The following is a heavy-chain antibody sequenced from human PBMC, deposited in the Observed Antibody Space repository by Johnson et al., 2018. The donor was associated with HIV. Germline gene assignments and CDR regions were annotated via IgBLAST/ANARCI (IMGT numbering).Heavy chain of an antibody. CDR1: GFTFSSYG. Sequence: VHLVESGGGVVQPGGSLRLSCAASGFTFSSYGMHWVRQAPGKGLEWVAFIRYAGSNKYYADSVKGRFTISRDNSKNTLYLQMNSLRAEDTAVYYCAKERGIVVVRDAFDIWGQGTMVTVSS. V-gene: IGHV3-30*02. D-gene: IGHD3-22*01. CDR3: AKERGIVVVRDAFDI. J-gene: IGHJ3*02. CDR2: IRYAGSNK.